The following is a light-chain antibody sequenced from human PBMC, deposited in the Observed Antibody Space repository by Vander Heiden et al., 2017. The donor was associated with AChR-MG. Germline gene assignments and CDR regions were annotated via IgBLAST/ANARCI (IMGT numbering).Light chain of an antibody. Sequence: EIFLTQSPATLSVFPAEKATLSCRASQSVGNSLAWYQQKPGQAPRLLIYDASTKATAITARCSGGGSGTDFTLTISSREAEDFAVYYCQQRSNRRPITFGQGTRLEIK. V-gene: IGKV3-11*01. CDR3: QQRSNRRPIT. CDR1: QSVGNS. CDR2: DAS. J-gene: IGKJ5*01.